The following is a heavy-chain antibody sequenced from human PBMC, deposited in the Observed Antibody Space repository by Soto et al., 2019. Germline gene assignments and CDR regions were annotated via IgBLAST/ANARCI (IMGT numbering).Heavy chain of an antibody. CDR3: ARAGDFWSGSPRGGGDY. J-gene: IGHJ4*02. V-gene: IGHV3-48*02. CDR1: GFTFSSYS. Sequence: GGSLRLSCAASGFTFSSYSMNWVRQAPGKGLEWVSYISSSSSTIYYADSVKGRFTISRDNAKNSLYLQMNSLRDEDTAVYYCARAGDFWSGSPRGGGDYWGQGTLVTVSS. D-gene: IGHD3-3*01. CDR2: ISSSSSTI.